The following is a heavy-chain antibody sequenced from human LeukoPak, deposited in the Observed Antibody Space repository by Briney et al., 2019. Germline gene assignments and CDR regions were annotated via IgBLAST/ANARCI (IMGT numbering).Heavy chain of an antibody. D-gene: IGHD3-10*01. CDR3: ARDGGGVRGVISPVDY. J-gene: IGHJ4*02. V-gene: IGHV3-7*01. CDR1: GFTFSDAW. CDR2: IKQDGSEK. Sequence: GGSLRLSCAASGFTFSDAWMSWVRQAPGKGLEWVANIKQDGSEKYYVDSVKGRFTISRDNAKNSLYLQMNSLRAEDTAVYYCARDGGGVRGVISPVDYWGQGTLVTVSS.